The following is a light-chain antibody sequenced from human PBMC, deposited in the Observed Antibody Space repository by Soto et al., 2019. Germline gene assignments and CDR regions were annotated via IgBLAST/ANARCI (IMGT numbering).Light chain of an antibody. CDR1: SSNIGSNT. CDR3: EAWDDSLNGLV. V-gene: IGLV1-44*01. J-gene: IGLJ2*01. CDR2: SNN. Sequence: QSVLTQPPSASGTPGQRVTISCSGSSSNIGSNTVNWYQQLPGTAPKLLIYSNNQRPSGVPDRFSGSKSGTSASLAISGLRSEDEADYYCEAWDDSLNGLVFGGGTKLTVL.